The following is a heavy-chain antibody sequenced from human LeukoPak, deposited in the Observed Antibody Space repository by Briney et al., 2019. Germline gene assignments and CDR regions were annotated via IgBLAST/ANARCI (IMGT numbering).Heavy chain of an antibody. CDR3: VKDRGSSGWSPFAY. V-gene: IGHV3-64D*06. D-gene: IGHD6-19*01. J-gene: IGHJ4*02. Sequence: ASGFIFGVSTMHWVRQAPGKGLEFVSSISTAGRSTYYADSAKGRFAISRDDFNSTVYLHMSSLRPEDTAMYYCVKDRGSSGWSPFAYWGQGTLVTVSS. CDR2: ISTAGRST. CDR1: GFIFGVST.